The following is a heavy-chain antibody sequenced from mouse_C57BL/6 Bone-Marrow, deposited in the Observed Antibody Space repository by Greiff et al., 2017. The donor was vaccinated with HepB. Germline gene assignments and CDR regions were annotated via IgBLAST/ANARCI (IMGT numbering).Heavy chain of an antibody. D-gene: IGHD2-1*01. CDR3: ARHEKRFYGNYETWFAY. CDR1: GYTFTEYT. V-gene: IGHV1-62-2*01. CDR2: FYPGSGSI. Sequence: VQLQQSGAELVKPGASVKLSCKASGYTFTEYTIHWVKQRSGQGLEWIGWFYPGSGSIKYNEKFKDKATLTADKSSSTVYMELSRLTSEDSAVYCCARHEKRFYGNYETWFAYWGQGTLVTVSA. J-gene: IGHJ3*01.